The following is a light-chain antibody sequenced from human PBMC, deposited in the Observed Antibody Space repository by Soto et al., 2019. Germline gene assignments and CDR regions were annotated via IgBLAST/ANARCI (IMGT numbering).Light chain of an antibody. CDR1: QGISSC. J-gene: IGKJ4*01. CDR2: ASS. Sequence: IHITHSPSSVSASVGYRFTITCLASQGISSCSAWYQQKPGKAPKLLIYASSRLQRGVPSRFSGSGSGTDFTLTISSLQPEDFATYYCLQDYNYPLTFGGGTKVDIK. V-gene: IGKV1-12*01. CDR3: LQDYNYPLT.